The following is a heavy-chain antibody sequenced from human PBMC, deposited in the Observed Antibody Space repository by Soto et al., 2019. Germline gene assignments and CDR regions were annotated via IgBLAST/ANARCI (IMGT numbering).Heavy chain of an antibody. CDR1: GYTFTSYG. D-gene: IGHD3-9*01. CDR3: ASDRYVNYDILTGFFAPYYFDY. V-gene: IGHV1-18*01. Sequence: ASVKVSCKASGYTFTSYGISWVRQAPGHGLEWMGWISAYNGNTNYAQKLQGRVTMTTDTSTSTAYMELRSLRSDDTAVYYCASDRYVNYDILTGFFAPYYFDYWGQGTLVTVSS. J-gene: IGHJ4*02. CDR2: ISAYNGNT.